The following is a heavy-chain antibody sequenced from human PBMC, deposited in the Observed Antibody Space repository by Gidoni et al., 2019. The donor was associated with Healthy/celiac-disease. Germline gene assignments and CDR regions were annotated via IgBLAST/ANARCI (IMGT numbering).Heavy chain of an antibody. V-gene: IGHV4-59*01. J-gene: IGHJ4*02. D-gene: IGHD3-10*01. CDR3: AREGLWFGELLVY. CDR1: GGSISSYY. Sequence: QVQLQESGPGLVKPSETLSLTCTVSGGSISSYYWSWIRQPPGKGLEWIGYIYYSGSTNYNPSLKSRVTISVDTSKNQFSLKLSSVTAADTAVYYCAREGLWFGELLVYWGQGTLVTVSS. CDR2: IYYSGST.